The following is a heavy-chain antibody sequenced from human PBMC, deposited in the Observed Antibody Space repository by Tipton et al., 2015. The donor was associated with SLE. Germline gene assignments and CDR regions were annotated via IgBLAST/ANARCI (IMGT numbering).Heavy chain of an antibody. Sequence: QLVQSGGGLVQPGRSLRLSCAASGFTFSSYEMNWVRQAPGKGLEWVSYISSSGSTIYYADSVKGRFTISRDNAKNSLYLQMNSLRAEDTAVYYCARAGGSSSPPPYWGQGTLVTVSS. D-gene: IGHD6-6*01. CDR2: ISSSGSTI. CDR1: GFTFSSYE. CDR3: ARAGGSSSPPPY. V-gene: IGHV3-48*03. J-gene: IGHJ4*02.